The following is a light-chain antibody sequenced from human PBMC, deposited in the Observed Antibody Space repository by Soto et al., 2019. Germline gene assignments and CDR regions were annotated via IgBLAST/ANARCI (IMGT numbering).Light chain of an antibody. V-gene: IGKV1-13*02. Sequence: AIQLTQSPSSLSASVGDRVTITCRASQGISSALAWYQHKSGKPPKSLTYDASSLESGVPSRFSGTGSGTDFTLTISSLQTEDFATYYCQQFNSYPLSFGGGTKVEI. CDR3: QQFNSYPLS. CDR1: QGISSA. CDR2: DAS. J-gene: IGKJ4*01.